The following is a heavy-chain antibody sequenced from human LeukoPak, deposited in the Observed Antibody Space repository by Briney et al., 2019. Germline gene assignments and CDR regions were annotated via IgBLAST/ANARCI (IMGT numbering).Heavy chain of an antibody. J-gene: IGHJ4*02. CDR1: GGSISSGDYY. CDR3: ASTTVTTGSDY. Sequence: SETLSLTCTVSGGSISSGDYYWSWVRQPPGKGLEWIGEINHSGSTNYNPSLKSRVTISVDTSKNQFSLKLSSVTAADTAVYYCASTTVTTGSDYWGQGTLVTVSS. V-gene: IGHV4-39*07. D-gene: IGHD4-17*01. CDR2: INHSGST.